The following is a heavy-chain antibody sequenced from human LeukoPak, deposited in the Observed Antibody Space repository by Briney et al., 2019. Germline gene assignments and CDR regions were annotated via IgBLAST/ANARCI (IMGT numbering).Heavy chain of an antibody. CDR2: ISAYNGNT. CDR1: GYTFTSYG. D-gene: IGHD2-15*01. CDR3: ARDRAYCSGGSCYPGGFDY. Sequence: ASVKVSCKASGYTFTSYGISWVRQAPGQGLEWMGWISAYNGNTNYAQKLQGRVTMTRDTSTSTVYMELSSLRSEDTAVYYCARDRAYCSGGSCYPGGFDYWGQGTLVTVSS. V-gene: IGHV1-18*01. J-gene: IGHJ4*02.